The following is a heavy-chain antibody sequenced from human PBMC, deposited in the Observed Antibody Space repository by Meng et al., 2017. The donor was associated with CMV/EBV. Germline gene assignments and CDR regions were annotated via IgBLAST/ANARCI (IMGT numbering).Heavy chain of an antibody. Sequence: GESLKISCAASGFTFSSYAMHWVRQVPGKGLEYVSAISSNGGSTYYADSVKGRFTISRDNSKNTLYLQMGSLRAEDMAVYYCARSVGELPVYYYGMDVWGQGTTVTVSS. J-gene: IGHJ6*02. CDR2: ISSNGGST. V-gene: IGHV3-64*02. CDR3: ARSVGELPVYYYGMDV. CDR1: GFTFSSYA. D-gene: IGHD1-26*01.